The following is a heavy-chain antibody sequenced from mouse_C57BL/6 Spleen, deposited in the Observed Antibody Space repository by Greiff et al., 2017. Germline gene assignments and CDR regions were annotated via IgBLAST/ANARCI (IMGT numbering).Heavy chain of an antibody. CDR3: YLITTVVATGYYAMDY. V-gene: IGHV1-80*01. Sequence: QVQLQQSGAELVKPGASVKISCKASGYAFSSYWMNWVKQRPGKGLEWIGQIYPGDGDTNYNGKFKGKATLTADKSSSTAYMQLSSLTSEDSAVXFCYLITTVVATGYYAMDYWGQGTSVTVSS. CDR2: IYPGDGDT. J-gene: IGHJ4*01. D-gene: IGHD1-1*01. CDR1: GYAFSSYW.